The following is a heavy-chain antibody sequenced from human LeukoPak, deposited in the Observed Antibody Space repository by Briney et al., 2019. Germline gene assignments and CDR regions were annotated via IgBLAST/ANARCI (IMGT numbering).Heavy chain of an antibody. D-gene: IGHD3-22*01. V-gene: IGHV3-23*01. J-gene: IGHJ4*02. CDR2: ISGSGGSA. CDR1: GFTFSSYA. Sequence: SGGSLRLSCAVSGFTFSSYAMSWVRQAPGKGLEWVSAISGSGGSAYYADSVKGRFTISRDNSKNTLYLQMNSLRAEDTAVYYCAKPLDLVVVITTFDYWGQGTLVTVSS. CDR3: AKPLDLVVVITTFDY.